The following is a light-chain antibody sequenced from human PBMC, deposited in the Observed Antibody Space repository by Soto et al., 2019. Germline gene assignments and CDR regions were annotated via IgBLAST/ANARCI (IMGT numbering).Light chain of an antibody. J-gene: IGKJ4*01. CDR2: AAS. CDR3: QQGAIFRRT. Sequence: DIQMTQSPSSVSASVGDTVTITCPASQTVSTWLAWYQQKPRDAPKLLIYAASTLHSGIPSRFSGSGSGPDFTPTIRSLQDDDFATYCSQQGAIFRRTFGGGTKVEIK. V-gene: IGKV1-12*01. CDR1: QTVSTW.